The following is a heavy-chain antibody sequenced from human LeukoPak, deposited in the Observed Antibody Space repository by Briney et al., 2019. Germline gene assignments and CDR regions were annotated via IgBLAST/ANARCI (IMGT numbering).Heavy chain of an antibody. Sequence: GASVKVSCEASGYTFTSYYMHWVRQAPGQGLEWMGIINPSGGSTSYAQKFQGRVTMTRDTSTSTVYMELSSLRSEDTAVYYCARWISGDHDAFDIWGQGTMVTVSS. D-gene: IGHD7-27*01. J-gene: IGHJ3*02. CDR3: ARWISGDHDAFDI. CDR2: INPSGGST. V-gene: IGHV1-46*01. CDR1: GYTFTSYY.